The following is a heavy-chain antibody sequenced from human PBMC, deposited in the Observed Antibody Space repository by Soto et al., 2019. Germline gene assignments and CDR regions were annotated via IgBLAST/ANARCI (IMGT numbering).Heavy chain of an antibody. D-gene: IGHD3-3*01. V-gene: IGHV3-30*18. CDR1: GFTFSSYG. CDR2: ISYDGSNK. CDR3: AKDGPIFGVVMTHAYYYYMDV. Sequence: GGSLRLSCAASGFTFSSYGMHWVRQAPGKGLEWVAVISYDGSNKYYADSVKGRFTISRDNSKNTLYLQMNSLRAEDTAVYYCAKDGPIFGVVMTHAYYYYMDVWGKGTTVTVSS. J-gene: IGHJ6*03.